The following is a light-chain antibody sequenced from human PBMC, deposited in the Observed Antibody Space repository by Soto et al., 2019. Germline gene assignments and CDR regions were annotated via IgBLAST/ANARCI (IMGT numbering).Light chain of an antibody. CDR1: SSDVGDYNY. CDR3: CSYAGSYTWV. V-gene: IGLV2-11*01. CDR2: AVN. J-gene: IGLJ3*02. Sequence: QSALTQPRSVSGSPGQSVTISCTGTSSDVGDYNYVSWYQQHPGKAPKLLIYAVNMRPSGVPDRFSCSKSGNTASLTISALQAEDEADYSCCSYAGSYTWVFGGGTKLTVL.